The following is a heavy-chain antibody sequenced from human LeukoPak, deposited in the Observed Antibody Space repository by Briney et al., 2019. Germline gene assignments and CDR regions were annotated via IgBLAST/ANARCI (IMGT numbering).Heavy chain of an antibody. Sequence: SETLSLTCTVSGDSISSYYWSWIRQPPGKGLEWIGYIYYSGSTNYNPSLKSRVTISVDTSKNQFSLKLSSVTAADTAVYYCARVTASFGGSYFIDYWGQGTLVTVSS. CDR3: ARVTASFGGSYFIDY. CDR2: IYYSGST. J-gene: IGHJ4*02. D-gene: IGHD1-26*01. V-gene: IGHV4-59*01. CDR1: GDSISSYY.